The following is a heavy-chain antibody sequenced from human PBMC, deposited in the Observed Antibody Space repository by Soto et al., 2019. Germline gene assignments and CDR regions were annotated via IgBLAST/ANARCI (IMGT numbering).Heavy chain of an antibody. D-gene: IGHD1-26*01. Sequence: VQMVQSGAEVKEPGSSVKVSCTNSGDTFSHYVMSWVRQAPGQGLEWMGSLAPISGSPNYAERFEGRLTSSADAGTSTMYMELRSPKYDDTAVYYCARIGVGSRRWGQGTMVTVSS. CDR1: GDTFSHYV. V-gene: IGHV1-69*18. CDR3: ARIGVGSRR. J-gene: IGHJ3*01. CDR2: LAPISGSP.